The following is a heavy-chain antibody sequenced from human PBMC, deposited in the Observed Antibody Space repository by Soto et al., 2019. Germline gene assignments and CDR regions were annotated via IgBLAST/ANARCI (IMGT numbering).Heavy chain of an antibody. Sequence: ASVKVSCKASGGTFSSYAISWVRQAPGQGLEWMGGIIPIFGTANYAQKFQGRVTITADESTSTAYMELSSLRSEDTAVYYCARNSKNSGIAVARYSNWFDPWGQGTLVTVSS. D-gene: IGHD6-19*01. CDR2: IIPIFGTA. J-gene: IGHJ5*02. CDR1: GGTFSSYA. V-gene: IGHV1-69*13. CDR3: ARNSKNSGIAVARYSNWFDP.